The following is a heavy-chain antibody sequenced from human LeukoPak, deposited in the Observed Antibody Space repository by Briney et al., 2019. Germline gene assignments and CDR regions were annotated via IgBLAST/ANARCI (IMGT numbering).Heavy chain of an antibody. CDR1: GYTFSAYF. J-gene: IGHJ4*02. D-gene: IGHD2-2*01. CDR3: ARDRREYHPLNYFDY. V-gene: IGHV1-2*02. Sequence: GASVKVSCKASGYTFSAYFMHWVRQAPGQGPEWMGWINPNSGGTKYAQKFQGRVTMTRDTSISTAYMDLSRLTSDDTAMYYCARDRREYHPLNYFDYWGQGTLVTVSS. CDR2: INPNSGGT.